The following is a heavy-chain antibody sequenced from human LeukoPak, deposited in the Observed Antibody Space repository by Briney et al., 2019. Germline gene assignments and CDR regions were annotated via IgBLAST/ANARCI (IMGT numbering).Heavy chain of an antibody. CDR1: GFTFSSES. Sequence: GGSLRLSCAASGFTFSSESMSWVRQAPGKGLEWVSSISSSSSYKYYVDSVKGRFTISRDNAKNSLYLQMNSLRAEDTAVYYCARDVYGDGYWGQGTLVTVSS. CDR2: ISSSSSYK. CDR3: ARDVYGDGY. V-gene: IGHV3-21*01. J-gene: IGHJ4*02. D-gene: IGHD4-17*01.